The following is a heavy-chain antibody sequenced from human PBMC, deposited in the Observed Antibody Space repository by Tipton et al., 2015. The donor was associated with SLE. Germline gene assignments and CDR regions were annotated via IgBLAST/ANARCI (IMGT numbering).Heavy chain of an antibody. CDR1: GGSISSSSYY. D-gene: IGHD1-1*01. CDR3: AREALSTTGTTEGWFDP. CDR2: IYYSGST. V-gene: IGHV4-61*01. Sequence: TLSLTCTVSGGSISSSSYYWGWIRQPPGKGLEWIGYIYYSGSTNYNPSLKSRVTISVDTSKNQFSLKLSSVTAADTAVYYCAREALSTTGTTEGWFDPWGQGTLVTVSS. J-gene: IGHJ5*02.